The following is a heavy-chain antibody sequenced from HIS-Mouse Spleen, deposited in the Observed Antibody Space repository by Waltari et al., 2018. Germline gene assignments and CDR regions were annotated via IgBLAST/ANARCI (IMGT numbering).Heavy chain of an antibody. V-gene: IGHV3-7*01. CDR1: GFTFSSYW. CDR3: ARLTYYFDY. D-gene: IGHD3-9*01. Sequence: EVQLVESGGGLVQPGGSLRLSCAVSGFTFSSYWMSWVRQAPGKGLEWVANIKQDGSEKYYVDSVKGRFTISRDNAKNSLYLQMNSLRAEDTAVYYCARLTYYFDYWGQGTLVTVSS. CDR2: IKQDGSEK. J-gene: IGHJ4*02.